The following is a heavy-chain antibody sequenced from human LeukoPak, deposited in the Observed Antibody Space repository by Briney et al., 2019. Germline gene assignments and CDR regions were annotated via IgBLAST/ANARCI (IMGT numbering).Heavy chain of an antibody. CDR3: ARTLYYGDFADDAFDI. Sequence: SETLSLTCTVSGGSISRYYWNWIRQPAGKGLEWIGRIYTTGSTNYNPSLKSRVTMSVDTSKSQFSLKLSSVTAADTAMYYCARTLYYGDFADDAFDIWGQGTMVTVSS. J-gene: IGHJ3*02. CDR1: GGSISRYY. D-gene: IGHD4-17*01. CDR2: IYTTGST. V-gene: IGHV4-4*07.